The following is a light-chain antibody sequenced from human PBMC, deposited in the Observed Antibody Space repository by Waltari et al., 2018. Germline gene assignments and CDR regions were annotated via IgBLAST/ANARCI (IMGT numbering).Light chain of an antibody. CDR1: NIGSKS. CDR3: QVWDNDSDHVV. Sequence: SYVLTQPPSVSVAPGKSARLTCAGNNIGSKSVHWYQQKPGQAPVLVVYNDGERPAGIPERVFGFNSGDTATLTISRAEAGDEADYYCQVWDNDSDHVVFGGGTKLTVL. V-gene: IGLV3-21*03. J-gene: IGLJ2*01. CDR2: NDG.